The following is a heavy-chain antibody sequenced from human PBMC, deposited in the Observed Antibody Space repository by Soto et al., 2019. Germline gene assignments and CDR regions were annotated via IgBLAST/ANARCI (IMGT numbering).Heavy chain of an antibody. Sequence: QVQLQESGPGLVKPSETLSLTCSVSGGSISSYYWSWIRQPPGKGLEWIGHISYSGSTNYNPSLKSRVTISVVTSRNQVSLQLNSVTAADTAVYYCARAKGVEMATIFDSWGQGTLVTVSS. V-gene: IGHV4-59*01. CDR2: ISYSGST. CDR3: ARAKGVEMATIFDS. CDR1: GGSISSYY. D-gene: IGHD5-12*01. J-gene: IGHJ4*02.